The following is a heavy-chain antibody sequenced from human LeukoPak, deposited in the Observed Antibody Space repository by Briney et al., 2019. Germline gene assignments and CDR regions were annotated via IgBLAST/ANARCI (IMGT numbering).Heavy chain of an antibody. CDR1: GFTFSSYA. CDR3: AKQRSEVVVAATNY. Sequence: GGSLRLSCAASGFTFSSYAMTWVRQAPGKGLEWVSSITGGGDTTYYTDSVRGRFTISRDNSKNTLSLQTNSLRAEDTAVYYCAKQRSEVVVAATNYWGQGTLVTVSS. CDR2: ITGGGDTT. V-gene: IGHV3-23*01. D-gene: IGHD2-15*01. J-gene: IGHJ4*02.